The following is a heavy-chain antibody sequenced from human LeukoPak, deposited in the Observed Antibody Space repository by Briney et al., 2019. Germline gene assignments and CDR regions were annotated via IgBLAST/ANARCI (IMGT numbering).Heavy chain of an antibody. Sequence: PGGSLRLSCAASGFNFNTYTMNWVRQAPGRGLEWVSSISSDSSYIYYADAVHGRFTVSRDNAKYSLYLQMNSLRAEDTAVYYCVRGSYGAYDYWGQGSLVTVSS. D-gene: IGHD4-17*01. CDR3: VRGSYGAYDY. CDR1: GFNFNTYT. V-gene: IGHV3-21*01. CDR2: ISSDSSYI. J-gene: IGHJ4*02.